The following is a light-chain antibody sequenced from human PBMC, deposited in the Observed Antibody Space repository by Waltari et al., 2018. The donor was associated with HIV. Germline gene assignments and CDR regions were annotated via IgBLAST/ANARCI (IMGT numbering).Light chain of an antibody. CDR1: QGIRSY. CDR3: QHLNSYPLT. V-gene: IGKV1-9*01. CDR2: AAS. J-gene: IGKJ4*01. Sequence: DIQLTHSPSFLSASVGDRVTITCRASQGIRSYLAWYQQKPGKAPKLLIYAASTLQSGVPSRFRGSGSGTEFTLTISSLQPEDFATYFCQHLNSYPLTCGGGTKVEIK.